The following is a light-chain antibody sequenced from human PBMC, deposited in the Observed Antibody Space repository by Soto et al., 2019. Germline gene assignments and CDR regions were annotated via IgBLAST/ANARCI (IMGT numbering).Light chain of an antibody. J-gene: IGKJ4*01. Sequence: ETLMTQSPATLSASPGERVTLSCRASQNINCNLAWYQQKPGQAPRVLIYGASSRASGIPDRFSGSGSGTDFTLTISSLEHDDFALYYCQQYHNWPPRTFGGGTRVEIK. CDR1: QNINCN. CDR2: GAS. CDR3: QQYHNWPPRT. V-gene: IGKV3D-15*01.